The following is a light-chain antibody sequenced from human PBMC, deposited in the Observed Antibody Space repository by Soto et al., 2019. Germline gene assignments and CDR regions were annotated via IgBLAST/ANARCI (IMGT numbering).Light chain of an antibody. CDR2: DAS. CDR3: QQSGGSPRT. Sequence: EIVLTQSPATLSLSPGESVTLSCGASQSVRGNYLAWYQQKPGLAPRLLILDASTRATGIPDRFSGSGSGTDFTLTINRLEPEDSAVYYCQQSGGSPRTFGQGTKVDIK. V-gene: IGKV3D-20*01. CDR1: QSVRGNY. J-gene: IGKJ1*01.